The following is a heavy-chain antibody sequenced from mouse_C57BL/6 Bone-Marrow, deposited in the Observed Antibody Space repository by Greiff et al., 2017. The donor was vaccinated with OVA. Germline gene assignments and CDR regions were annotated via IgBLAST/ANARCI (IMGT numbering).Heavy chain of an antibody. Sequence: DVMLVESGEGLVKPGGSLKLSCAASGFTFSSYAMSWVRQTPEKRLEWVAYISSGGDYIYYADTVKGRFTISRDNARNTLYLQMSSLKSEDTAMYYCTTKLGPFDYWGQGTTLTVSS. V-gene: IGHV5-9-1*02. CDR1: GFTFSSYA. D-gene: IGHD4-1*01. CDR3: TTKLGPFDY. CDR2: ISSGGDYI. J-gene: IGHJ2*01.